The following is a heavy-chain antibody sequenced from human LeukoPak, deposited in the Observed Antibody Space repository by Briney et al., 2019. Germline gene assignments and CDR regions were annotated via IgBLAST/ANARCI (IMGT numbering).Heavy chain of an antibody. V-gene: IGHV1-69*13. CDR3: ARAAIAVAGTGGYYYMDV. D-gene: IGHD6-19*01. J-gene: IGHJ6*03. CDR2: IIPIFGTA. CDR1: GGTFSSYA. Sequence: SVKVSCKASGGTFSSYAISWVRQAPGQGLEGMGGIIPIFGTANYAQKFQGRVTITADESTSTAYMELSSLRSEDTAVYYCARAAIAVAGTGGYYYMDVWGKGTTVTVSS.